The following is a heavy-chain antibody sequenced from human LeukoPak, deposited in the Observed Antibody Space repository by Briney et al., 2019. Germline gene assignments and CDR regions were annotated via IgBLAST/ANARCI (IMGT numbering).Heavy chain of an antibody. V-gene: IGHV1-24*01. CDR1: GYTLTELS. Sequence: ASVKVSCKVSGYTLTELSMHWVRQAPGKGLEWMGGFDPEDGETIYAQKFQGRVTMTEDTSTDTAYMELSSLRSEDTAVYYCATGGENAAAGGYYYYYGMDVWGQGTTVTVSS. D-gene: IGHD6-13*01. J-gene: IGHJ6*02. CDR3: ATGGENAAAGGYYYYYGMDV. CDR2: FDPEDGET.